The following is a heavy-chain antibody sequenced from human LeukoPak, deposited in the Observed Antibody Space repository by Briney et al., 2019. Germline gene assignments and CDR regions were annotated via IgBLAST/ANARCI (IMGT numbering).Heavy chain of an antibody. CDR3: ARGLHDAIVATITAFDY. Sequence: GGSLRLSCAASGFTFSDYYMNWIRQAPGKGLEWVSYISSSGSTIYYADSVKGRFTISRDNAKNSPYLQMNSLRAEDTAVYYCARGLHDAIVATITAFDYWGQGTLVTVSS. V-gene: IGHV3-11*04. CDR1: GFTFSDYY. J-gene: IGHJ4*02. CDR2: ISSSGSTI. D-gene: IGHD5-12*01.